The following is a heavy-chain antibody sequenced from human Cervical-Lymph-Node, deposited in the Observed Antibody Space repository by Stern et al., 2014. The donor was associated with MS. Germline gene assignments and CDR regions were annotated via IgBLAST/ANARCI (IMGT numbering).Heavy chain of an antibody. D-gene: IGHD3-10*01. Sequence: VQLVESEGGVVQPGRALRLSCAATGFNFSSYAMQWVRQAPGKGLEWLAVISYDGSKAYYAESVKGRFTVSRDNSKNTLFLQVNSLKPEDTAEYYCARDLVWFGELDWGAMDVWGHGTTVTVSS. J-gene: IGHJ6*02. CDR1: GFNFSSYA. CDR3: ARDLVWFGELDWGAMDV. V-gene: IGHV3-30-3*01. CDR2: ISYDGSKA.